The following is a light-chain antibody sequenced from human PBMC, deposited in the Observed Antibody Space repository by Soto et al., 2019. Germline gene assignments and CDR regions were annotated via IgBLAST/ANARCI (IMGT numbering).Light chain of an antibody. J-gene: IGKJ1*01. CDR3: QHYGNSRA. Sequence: EIVLTQSPGTLSLSPGERATLSCRSSQSVDSRFLAWYQQKPGQAPRLLIYGASSRATGIPDRFSGSGSGTDFTLTISRLEPEEFAVYYCQHYGNSRAFGQGTKVEIK. CDR2: GAS. V-gene: IGKV3-20*01. CDR1: QSVDSRF.